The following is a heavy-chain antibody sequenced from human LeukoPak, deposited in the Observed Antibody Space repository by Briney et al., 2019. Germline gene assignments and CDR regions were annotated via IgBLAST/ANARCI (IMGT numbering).Heavy chain of an antibody. D-gene: IGHD1-26*01. J-gene: IGHJ4*02. CDR2: IKQDGSEK. V-gene: IGHV3-7*01. CDR3: ARGGSTFDY. Sequence: SGGSLRLSCAASGFTFSSYWMSWVRQAPGKGPEWVANIKQDGSEKYCVDSVKGRFTISRDNAKNSLYLQMNGLRAEDTAVYYCARGGSTFDYWGQGTLVTVSS. CDR1: GFTFSSYW.